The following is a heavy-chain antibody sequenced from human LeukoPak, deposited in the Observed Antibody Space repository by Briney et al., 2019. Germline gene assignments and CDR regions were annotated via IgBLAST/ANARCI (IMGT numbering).Heavy chain of an antibody. CDR2: IHSTGTT. Sequence: SETLSLTCTVSGDSLSTYYWSWIPQPPGKGLEWIAYIHSTGTTDYNPSLKSRFTTHIDTFRNQFFLHLNSVTAADTAMYYCVRRVCINFWCYFDHWGLGTLVTVSS. J-gene: IGHJ5*02. D-gene: IGHD2-8*01. V-gene: IGHV4-59*08. CDR3: VRRVCINFWCYFDH. CDR1: GDSLSTYY.